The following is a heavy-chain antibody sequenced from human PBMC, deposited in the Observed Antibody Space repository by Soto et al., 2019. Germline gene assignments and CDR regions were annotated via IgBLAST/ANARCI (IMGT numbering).Heavy chain of an antibody. CDR2: IRSKANSYAT. D-gene: IGHD2-2*01. V-gene: IGHV3-73*01. CDR1: GFTFSGSA. Sequence: GGSLRLSCAASGFTFSGSAMHWVRQASGKGLEWVGRIRSKANSYATAYAASVKGRFTISRDDSKNTAYLQMNSLKTEDTAVYYCTRRLADIVVVPAAIDYYYYYMDVWGKGTTVTVSS. J-gene: IGHJ6*03. CDR3: TRRLADIVVVPAAIDYYYYYMDV.